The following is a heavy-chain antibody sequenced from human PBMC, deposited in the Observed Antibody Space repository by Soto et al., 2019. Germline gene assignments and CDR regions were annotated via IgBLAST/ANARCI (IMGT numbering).Heavy chain of an antibody. J-gene: IGHJ4*02. CDR1: WCTLSKSY. D-gene: IGHD2-21*01. Sequence: GSLGLARASSWCTLSKSYMSWVRQAPGKGLEWVSVIYSGDSTYYADSVKSRFTISRDSSKNTLYLQMNSLRAEDTAVYYCARGFQSSFGYWGQGTLVTVSS. CDR3: ARGFQSSFGY. V-gene: IGHV3-53*01. CDR2: IYSGDST.